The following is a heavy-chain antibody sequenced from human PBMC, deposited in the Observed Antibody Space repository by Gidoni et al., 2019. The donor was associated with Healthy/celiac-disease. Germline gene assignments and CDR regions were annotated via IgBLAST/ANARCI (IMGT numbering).Heavy chain of an antibody. J-gene: IGHJ4*02. CDR1: GGSISSSSYY. Sequence: QLQLQESGPGLVKPSETLSLTCTVSGGSISSSSYYWGWIRQPPGKGLEWIGSIYYSGSNYYNPALKSRVTISVDTSKNQFSLKLSSGTAADTAVYYCARVHYGDYSDYWGQGTLVTVSS. CDR2: IYYSGSN. CDR3: ARVHYGDYSDY. V-gene: IGHV4-39*01. D-gene: IGHD4-17*01.